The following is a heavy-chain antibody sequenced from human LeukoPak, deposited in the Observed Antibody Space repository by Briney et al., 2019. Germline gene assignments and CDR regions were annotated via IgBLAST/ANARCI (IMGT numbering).Heavy chain of an antibody. V-gene: IGHV4-59*01. D-gene: IGHD3-10*01. CDR3: ARVRRGAYGSGIYYYGMDV. J-gene: IGHJ6*02. CDR2: IYYSGST. Sequence: SETLSLTCTVSGGSISSYYWSWIRQPPGKGLEWIGYIYYSGSTNYNPSLKSRVTISVDTSKNQFSLKLSSVTAADTAVYYCARVRRGAYGSGIYYYGMDVWGQGTTVTVSS. CDR1: GGSISSYY.